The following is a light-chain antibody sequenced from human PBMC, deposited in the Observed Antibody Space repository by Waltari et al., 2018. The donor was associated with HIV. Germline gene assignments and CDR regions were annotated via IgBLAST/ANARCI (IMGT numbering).Light chain of an antibody. CDR1: SSNIGADYD. V-gene: IGLV1-40*01. CDR2: ANT. J-gene: IGLJ2*01. CDR3: QSYDSSLSGYVV. Sequence: QSVLTLPPSVSGAPGQRVTISCTGSSSNIGADYDVHWYQHLPGTAPKLLIYANTHRPSGVPDRFSGSKSGTSASLAITGLQAEDEAEYYCQSYDSSLSGYVVFGGGTKLTVL.